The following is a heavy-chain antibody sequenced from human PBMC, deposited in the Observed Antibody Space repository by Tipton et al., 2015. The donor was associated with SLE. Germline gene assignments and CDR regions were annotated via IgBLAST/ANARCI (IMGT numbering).Heavy chain of an antibody. V-gene: IGHV4-61*01. CDR1: GGSVSSGSYY. CDR2: IYYSRST. J-gene: IGHJ4*02. CDR3: ARGRPPWGLRPFDY. D-gene: IGHD3-16*01. Sequence: TLSLTCTVSGGSVSSGSYYWSWIRQPPGKGLEWIGYIYYSRSTNYNPSLKSRVTISVDTSKNQFSLKLSSVTAADTAVYYCARGRPPWGLRPFDYWGQGTLVTVSS.